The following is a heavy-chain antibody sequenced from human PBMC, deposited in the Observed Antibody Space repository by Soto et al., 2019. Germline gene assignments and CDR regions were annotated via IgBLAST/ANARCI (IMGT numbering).Heavy chain of an antibody. CDR3: ARDRDGYNSNWFDR. D-gene: IGHD5-12*01. Sequence: GGPLRLSCVASGFTFSTYSMNWVRQAPGKGLEWVSSISTGSSYIYYADSVTGRFTISRDNAKNSLYLQMDDLRVEDTAVYFCARDRDGYNSNWFDRWGQGTLVTVSS. CDR2: ISTGSSYI. J-gene: IGHJ5*02. V-gene: IGHV3-21*01. CDR1: GFTFSTYS.